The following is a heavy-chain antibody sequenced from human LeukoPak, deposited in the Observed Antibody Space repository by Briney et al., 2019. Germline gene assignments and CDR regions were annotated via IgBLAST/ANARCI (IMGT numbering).Heavy chain of an antibody. Sequence: TGGSLRLSCAASGFTFSSYAMHWVRQAPGKGLEWVAVIPYDGSNKYYAGSVKGRFTISRDNSKNTLYLQMNSLRGEDTAVYYCARDLRTGSYLDYWGQGTLVTVSS. D-gene: IGHD3/OR15-3a*01. J-gene: IGHJ4*02. CDR1: GFTFSSYA. CDR3: ARDLRTGSYLDY. CDR2: IPYDGSNK. V-gene: IGHV3-30*01.